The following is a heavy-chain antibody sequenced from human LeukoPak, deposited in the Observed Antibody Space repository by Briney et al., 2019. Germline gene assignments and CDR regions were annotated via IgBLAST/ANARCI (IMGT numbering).Heavy chain of an antibody. V-gene: IGHV4-61*01. D-gene: IGHD1-26*01. J-gene: IGHJ4*02. CDR3: ARGGASSIPLDY. Sequence: SETLSLTCTVSGGSIGGNSYWSWIRRPPGKGPEWIGHTSNSGSTYYGPSLSSRVTISLDTSKNQFSLKLRSVTAADTAVYYCARGGASSIPLDYWGRGTLVTVSS. CDR2: TSNSGST. CDR1: GGSIGGNSY.